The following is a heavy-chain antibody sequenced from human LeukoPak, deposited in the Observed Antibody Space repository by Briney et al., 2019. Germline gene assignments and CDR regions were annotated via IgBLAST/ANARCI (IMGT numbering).Heavy chain of an antibody. CDR2: IYYSGST. Sequence: SETLSLTCTVSGGSISSYYWSWIRQPPGKGLGWIGYIYYSGSTNYNPSLKSRVTISVDTSKNQFSLKLSSVTAADTAVYYCAREVSTLTVAGPFFDYWGQGTLVTVSS. D-gene: IGHD6-19*01. V-gene: IGHV4-59*01. CDR3: AREVSTLTVAGPFFDY. CDR1: GGSISSYY. J-gene: IGHJ4*02.